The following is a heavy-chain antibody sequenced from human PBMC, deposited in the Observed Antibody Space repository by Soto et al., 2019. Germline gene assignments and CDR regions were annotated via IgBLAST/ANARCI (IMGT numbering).Heavy chain of an antibody. V-gene: IGHV1-58*02. J-gene: IGHJ6*02. D-gene: IGHD3-9*01. CDR2: IVVGSGNT. CDR3: AALMILTGSVPDV. Sequence: SVKVSCKASGFTFTSSAMQWVRQARGQRLEWIGWIVVGSGNTNYAQKFQERVTITRDMSTSTAYMELSSLRSEDTAVYYCAALMILTGSVPDVWGQGTTVTVSS. CDR1: GFTFTSSA.